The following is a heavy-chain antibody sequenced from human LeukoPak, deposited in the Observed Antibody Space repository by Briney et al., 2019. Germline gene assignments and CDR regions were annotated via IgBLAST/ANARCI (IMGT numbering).Heavy chain of an antibody. CDR3: ARDSRYCSGGNCHLRFDY. Sequence: SETLSPTCTVSGGSISSSSYYWGWIRQPPGKGLEWIGSVSYRGGTYYNPSLKTRVTISVDTSKNQFSLRLSSVTAADTAVYFCARDSRYCSGGNCHLRFDYWGQGILVTVSS. J-gene: IGHJ4*02. CDR2: VSYRGGT. V-gene: IGHV4-39*07. CDR1: GGSISSSSYY. D-gene: IGHD2-15*01.